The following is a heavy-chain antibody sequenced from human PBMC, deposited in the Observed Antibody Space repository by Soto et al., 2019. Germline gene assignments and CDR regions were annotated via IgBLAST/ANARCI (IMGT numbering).Heavy chain of an antibody. V-gene: IGHV1-24*01. CDR1: GYTLTELS. J-gene: IGHJ4*02. CDR3: AREGGGRGYYDSSGYFDY. Sequence: ASVKVSCKVSGYTLTELSMHWVRQAPGKGLEWMGGFDPEDGNTNYAQKLQGRVTMTTDTSTSTAYMELRSLRSDDTAVYYCAREGGGRGYYDSSGYFDYWGQGTLVTVSS. CDR2: FDPEDGNT. D-gene: IGHD3-22*01.